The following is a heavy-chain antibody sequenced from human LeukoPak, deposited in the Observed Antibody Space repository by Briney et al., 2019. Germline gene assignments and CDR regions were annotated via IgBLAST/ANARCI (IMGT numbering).Heavy chain of an antibody. J-gene: IGHJ4*02. CDR3: VRGAETAGSDY. CDR1: GLTFSTFW. V-gene: IGHV3-74*01. Sequence: GGSLRLSCAVSGLTFSTFWMHWVRQAPGKGLVWVSHINPDGRTTTYADSVKGRFTISRDNAKNTLYLQMNSLRAEDTAVYFCVRGAETAGSDYWGQGTLVTVSS. CDR2: INPDGRTT. D-gene: IGHD1-14*01.